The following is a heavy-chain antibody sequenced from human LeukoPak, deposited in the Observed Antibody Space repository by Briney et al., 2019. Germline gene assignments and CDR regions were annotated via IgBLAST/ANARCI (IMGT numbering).Heavy chain of an antibody. CDR1: GFTFSSYG. Sequence: GRSLRLSCAASGFTFSSYGMHWVRQAPGKGLEWVAVIWYDGSNKYYADSVKGRFTISRDNSENTLYLQMNSLRAEDTAVYYCARSSSSWPVFDYWGQGTLVTVSS. CDR2: IWYDGSNK. V-gene: IGHV3-33*01. J-gene: IGHJ4*02. D-gene: IGHD6-13*01. CDR3: ARSSSSWPVFDY.